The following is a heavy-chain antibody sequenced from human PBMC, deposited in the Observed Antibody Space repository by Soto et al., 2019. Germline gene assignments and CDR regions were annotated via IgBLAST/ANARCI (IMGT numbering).Heavy chain of an antibody. CDR3: AKGEGNYRDYYYYMDV. CDR1: GFTFSSYA. CDR2: ISGSGGST. D-gene: IGHD1-7*01. V-gene: IGHV3-23*01. J-gene: IGHJ6*03. Sequence: EVQLLESGGGLVQPGGSLRLSCAASGFTFSSYAMSWVRQAPGKGLEWVSAISGSGGSTYYADSVKGRFTISRDNSKNTLYLQMNSLRAEDTAVYYCAKGEGNYRDYYYYMDVWGKGTTVTVSS.